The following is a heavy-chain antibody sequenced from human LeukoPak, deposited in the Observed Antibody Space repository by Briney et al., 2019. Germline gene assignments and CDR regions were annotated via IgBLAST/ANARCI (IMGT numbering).Heavy chain of an antibody. Sequence: ASVKVSCKASGGTFSSYAISWVRQAPGQGLEWMGRIISIFGTANYAQKFQGRVTITTDESTSTAYMELSSLRSEDTAVYYCASYRYDTLTGYYAWYFDYWGQGTLGTVSS. J-gene: IGHJ4*02. CDR2: IISIFGTA. D-gene: IGHD3-9*01. CDR1: GGTFSSYA. CDR3: ASYRYDTLTGYYAWYFDY. V-gene: IGHV1-69*05.